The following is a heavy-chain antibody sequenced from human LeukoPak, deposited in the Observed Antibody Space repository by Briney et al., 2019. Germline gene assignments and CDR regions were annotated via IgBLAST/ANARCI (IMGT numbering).Heavy chain of an antibody. D-gene: IGHD3-22*01. CDR3: ARDLANYYDSSGSGDY. V-gene: IGHV3-30-3*01. CDR2: ISYDGSNK. CDR1: GFTFSSYA. Sequence: GGSLRLSCAASGFTFSSYAVHWVRQAPGKGLEWVAVISYDGSNKYYADSVKGRFTISRDNAKNSLYLQMNSLRAEDTAVYYCARDLANYYDSSGSGDYWGQGTLVTVSS. J-gene: IGHJ4*02.